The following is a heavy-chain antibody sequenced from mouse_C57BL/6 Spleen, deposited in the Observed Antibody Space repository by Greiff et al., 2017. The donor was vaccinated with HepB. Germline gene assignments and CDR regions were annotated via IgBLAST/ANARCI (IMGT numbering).Heavy chain of an antibody. Sequence: QVQLQQPGAELVRPGSSVKLSCKASGYTFTSYWMDWVKQRPGQGLEWIGNIYPSDSETHYNQKFKDKATLPVDKSSSTAYMQLSSLTSEDSAVYYCARNYGSSYDWYFDVWGTGTTVTVSS. CDR1: GYTFTSYW. D-gene: IGHD1-1*01. V-gene: IGHV1-61*01. J-gene: IGHJ1*03. CDR3: ARNYGSSYDWYFDV. CDR2: IYPSDSET.